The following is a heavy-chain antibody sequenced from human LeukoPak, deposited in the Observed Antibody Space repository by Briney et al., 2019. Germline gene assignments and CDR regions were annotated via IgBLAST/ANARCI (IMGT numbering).Heavy chain of an antibody. CDR3: ARNDGSSHDAFDI. CDR2: IYYSGST. CDR1: GGSISSYY. V-gene: IGHV4-59*01. Sequence: SETLFLTYTVSGGSISSYYWSWTRQPPGKGLEWIGYIYYSGSTNYNPSLKSRVTISVDTSKNQFSLKLSSVTAADTAVYYCARNDGSSHDAFDIWGQGTMVTVSS. D-gene: IGHD6-6*01. J-gene: IGHJ3*02.